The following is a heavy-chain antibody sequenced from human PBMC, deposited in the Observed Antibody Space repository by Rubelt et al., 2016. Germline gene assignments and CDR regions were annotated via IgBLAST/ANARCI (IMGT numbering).Heavy chain of an antibody. CDR1: GYTFTSYD. J-gene: IGHJ4*02. D-gene: IGHD5-24*01. Sequence: QVQLVQSGAEVKKPGASVKVSCKASGYTFTSYDINWVRQAPGQGLEWMGWINPNSGGTKYAQKFQGRVTMTRETSISTAYMELSRLRSDDTAVYYCARGAREINDYWGQGTLVTVSS. CDR3: ARGAREINDY. V-gene: IGHV1-2*02. CDR2: INPNSGGT.